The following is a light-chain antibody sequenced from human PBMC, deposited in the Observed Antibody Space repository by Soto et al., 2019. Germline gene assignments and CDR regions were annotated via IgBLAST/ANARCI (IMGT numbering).Light chain of an antibody. V-gene: IGKV3-20*01. CDR3: HRYGSSPRT. Sequence: EIVLTQSPGTLSLSPGERATLSCRASQSVSSSYLAWYQQKPGQAPRLRIYGASSRATGIPDRFSGSGSGADCTLTISRLEPEDVAVYYCHRYGSSPRTFGQGTKVELK. J-gene: IGKJ1*01. CDR1: QSVSSSY. CDR2: GAS.